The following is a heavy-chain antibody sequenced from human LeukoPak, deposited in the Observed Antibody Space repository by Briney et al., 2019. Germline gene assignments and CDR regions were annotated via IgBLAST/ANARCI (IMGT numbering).Heavy chain of an antibody. CDR3: ARLTRLSTSPDRYYLDY. Sequence: SETLSLTCTVSGGSISSSSTYYWGWIRQPPGKGLEWIGTIYYSGTTYYNPSLKSRVAISVDTSKNQFSLRLSSVTAADTAVYYCARLTRLSTSPDRYYLDYWGQGTLVTVSS. V-gene: IGHV4-39*07. D-gene: IGHD6-6*01. CDR2: IYYSGTT. J-gene: IGHJ4*02. CDR1: GGSISSSSTYY.